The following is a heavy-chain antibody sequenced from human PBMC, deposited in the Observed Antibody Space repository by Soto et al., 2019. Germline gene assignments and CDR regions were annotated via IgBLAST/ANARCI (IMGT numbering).Heavy chain of an antibody. Sequence: QVQLVQSGAEVKKPGSSVKVSCKASGGTFSRYTINWVRQAPGQVLEWRGRIIPIAAIANYTQKFQGRVTIPVDKSSTTAYMERSSLRSDVTAVYYCARGSTIVRGAPSWFDPWGQGTLVTVSS. CDR1: GGTFSRYT. CDR3: ARGSTIVRGAPSWFDP. V-gene: IGHV1-69*02. CDR2: IIPIAAIA. D-gene: IGHD3-10*01. J-gene: IGHJ5*02.